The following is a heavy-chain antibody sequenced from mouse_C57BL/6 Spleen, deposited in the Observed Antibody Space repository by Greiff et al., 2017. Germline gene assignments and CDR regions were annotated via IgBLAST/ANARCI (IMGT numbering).Heavy chain of an antibody. D-gene: IGHD1-1*01. CDR2: INPGSGGT. J-gene: IGHJ4*01. CDR3: ARTPVGCYYYGSDAMDY. Sequence: QVQLQQSGAELVRPGTSVKVSCKASGYAFTNYLIEWVKQRPGQGLEWIGVINPGSGGTNYNEKFKGKATLTADKSSSTAYMQLSSLTSEDSAVYCCARTPVGCYYYGSDAMDYWGQGTSVTVAS. CDR1: GYAFTNYL. V-gene: IGHV1-54*01.